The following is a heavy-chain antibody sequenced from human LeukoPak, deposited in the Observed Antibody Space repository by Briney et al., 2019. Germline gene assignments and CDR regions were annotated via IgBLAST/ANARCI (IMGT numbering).Heavy chain of an antibody. D-gene: IGHD3-22*01. CDR2: VSGNGVST. CDR3: ARDLLIYDSSGYYSAGDY. J-gene: IGHJ4*02. CDR1: GFTFSNYA. V-gene: IGHV3-23*01. Sequence: PGGSLRLSCAASGFTFSNYAMSWDRQAPGKGLERVSAVSGNGVSTYYADSVKGRFTISRDNSKNTLYLQMNSLRAEDTAVYYCARDLLIYDSSGYYSAGDYWGQGTLVTVSS.